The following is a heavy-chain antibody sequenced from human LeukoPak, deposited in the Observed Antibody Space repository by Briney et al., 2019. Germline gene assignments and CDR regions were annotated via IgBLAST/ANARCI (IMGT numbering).Heavy chain of an antibody. CDR2: INNDGSRT. J-gene: IGHJ4*02. Sequence: GGSLRLSCVASEFTFSKYWMHWVRQARGKGLVSVSRINNDGSRTTYADSVKGRYTISRDNSKNTLYLQMSSLRAEDTAMYYCAKSETDESDVETIWGQGTLVTVSS. CDR1: EFTFSKYW. CDR3: AKSETDESDVETI. D-gene: IGHD5-24*01. V-gene: IGHV3-74*01.